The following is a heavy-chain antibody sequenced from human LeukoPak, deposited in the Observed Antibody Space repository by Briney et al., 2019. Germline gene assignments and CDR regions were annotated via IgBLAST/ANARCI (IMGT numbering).Heavy chain of an antibody. J-gene: IGHJ4*02. D-gene: IGHD2-2*01. CDR1: GFTVSSNY. CDR3: AKEYANRPDYFDY. CDR2: IYSGGST. V-gene: IGHV3-66*01. Sequence: GGSLRLSCAASGFTVSSNYMSWVRQAPGKGLEWVSVIYSGGSTYYADSVKGRFTISRDNSQNTHYLQMNSLRPEDTAVYYCAKEYANRPDYFDYWGQGTLVTVSS.